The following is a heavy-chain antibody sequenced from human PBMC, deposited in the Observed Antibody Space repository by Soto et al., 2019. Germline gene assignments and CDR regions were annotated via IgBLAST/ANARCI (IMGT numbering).Heavy chain of an antibody. CDR3: ARDISSGWYYYYYGMDV. D-gene: IGHD6-19*01. J-gene: IGHJ6*02. Sequence: SETLSLTCVVSGGSISSSSYYWGWIRQPPGKGLEWIGSIYYSGSTYYNPSLKSRVTISVDTSKNQFSLKLSSVTAADTAVYYCARDISSGWYYYYYGMDVWGQGTTVTVS. CDR2: IYYSGST. V-gene: IGHV4-39*02. CDR1: GGSISSSSYY.